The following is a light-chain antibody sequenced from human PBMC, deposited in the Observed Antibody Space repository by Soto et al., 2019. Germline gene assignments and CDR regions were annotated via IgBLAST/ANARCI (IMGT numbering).Light chain of an antibody. CDR3: QSYDSSLIVSKV. V-gene: IGLV1-40*01. Sequence: QSALTQPPSVSGAPGQRVTISCSGSSSNIGAGYDVQWYRQFPGTAPKLIIYANSDRPSGVPDRFSGSKSGTSASLAITGLQAEDEADYYCQSYDSSLIVSKVFGTGTKLTVL. J-gene: IGLJ1*01. CDR2: ANS. CDR1: SSNIGAGYD.